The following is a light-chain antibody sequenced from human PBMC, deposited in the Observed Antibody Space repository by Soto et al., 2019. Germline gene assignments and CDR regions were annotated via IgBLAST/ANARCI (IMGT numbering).Light chain of an antibody. Sequence: EIVMTQSPATLSVSPGERATLSCRASQSVSIDLAWYQQTPGQAPRLLIYGASTRATGIPDRFSGSGSGTDVTLTISRLEPEDFAVYYCQQYGRFPLTFGGGTKVDIK. J-gene: IGKJ4*01. CDR1: QSVSID. V-gene: IGKV3-20*01. CDR2: GAS. CDR3: QQYGRFPLT.